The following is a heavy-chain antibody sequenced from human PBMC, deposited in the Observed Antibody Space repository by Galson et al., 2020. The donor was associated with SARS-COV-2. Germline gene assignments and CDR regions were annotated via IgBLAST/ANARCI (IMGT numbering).Heavy chain of an antibody. Sequence: ESGPTLVKPTQTLTLTCTFSGFSLTTGGVCVNWIRQPQGKALEWLARPDWDGDKYYSTSLKTRLTISKDTSKNQVVLTMTDMDPVDTATYYCARIDSSGCRGNYWGQGTPVTVSS. CDR2: PDWDGDK. CDR1: GFSLTTGGVC. V-gene: IGHV2-70*11. CDR3: ARIDSSGCRGNY. D-gene: IGHD6-19*01. J-gene: IGHJ4*02.